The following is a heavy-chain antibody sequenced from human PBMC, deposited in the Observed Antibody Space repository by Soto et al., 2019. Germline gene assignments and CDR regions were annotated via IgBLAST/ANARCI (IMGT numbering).Heavy chain of an antibody. CDR1: GFPFSSYA. CDR3: TIDGS. V-gene: IGHV3-48*01. Sequence: GGSLRLSCAASGFPFSSYAMNWVRQTPDKGLEWLSYISDSGSTIHYADSVKGRFTISRDNAKNSLYLQMNSLRADDTAVYYCTIDGSWGQGTLVXVSS. J-gene: IGHJ5*02. CDR2: ISDSGSTI.